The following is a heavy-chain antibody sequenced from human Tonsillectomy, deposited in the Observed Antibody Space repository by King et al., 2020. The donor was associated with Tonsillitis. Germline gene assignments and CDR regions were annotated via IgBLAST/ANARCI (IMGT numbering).Heavy chain of an antibody. J-gene: IGHJ5*02. D-gene: IGHD1-7*01. CDR1: GYSFSDYY. CDR3: ARDRVVITGTPTLNWFDP. CDR2: INPNSGGT. V-gene: IGHV1-2*02. Sequence: QLVQSGAEVKKPGASVKVSCRASGYSFSDYYIHWVRRAPGQGLEWVGWINPNSGGTNYAQKFQGRVTMTRDTSISTAYMELSRLRSDDTAVYYCARDRVVITGTPTLNWFDPWGQGTLVTVSS.